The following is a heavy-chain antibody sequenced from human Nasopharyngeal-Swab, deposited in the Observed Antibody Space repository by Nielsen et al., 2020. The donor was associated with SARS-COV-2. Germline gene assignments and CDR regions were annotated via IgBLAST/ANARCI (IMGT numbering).Heavy chain of an antibody. Sequence: GESLKISCAASGFTFGHYAVIWVRQAPGKGLGWVSSMSVGAGGTSYADSVKGRFTISVDSSKNILYLQMNSLRAEDTAIYYCAKRRYGDLWGRGTLVTVSS. CDR2: MSVGAGGT. V-gene: IGHV3-23*01. CDR1: GFTFGHYA. D-gene: IGHD1-14*01. CDR3: AKRRYGDL. J-gene: IGHJ2*01.